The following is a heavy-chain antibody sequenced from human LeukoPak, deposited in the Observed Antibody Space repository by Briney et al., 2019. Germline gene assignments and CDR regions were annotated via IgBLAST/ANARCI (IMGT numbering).Heavy chain of an antibody. D-gene: IGHD6-19*01. CDR2: TYYRSKWYN. CDR3: AAGQWPEGLAG. V-gene: IGHV6-1*01. J-gene: IGHJ4*02. Sequence: SQTLSLTCAISGDSVSSNSGAWSWIRQPPSRGLEWLGRTYYRSKWYNDYALSVKSRITINPDTSKNQFSLQLNSVTPEDTAVYYCAAGQWPEGLAGWGQGTLVTVSS. CDR1: GDSVSSNSGA.